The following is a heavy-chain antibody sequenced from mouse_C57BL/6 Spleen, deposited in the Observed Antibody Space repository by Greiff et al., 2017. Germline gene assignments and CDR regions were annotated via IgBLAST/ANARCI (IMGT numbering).Heavy chain of an antibody. CDR3: ARTPRRDAMDY. CDR1: GFTFSDYG. CDR2: ISSGSSTI. J-gene: IGHJ4*01. Sequence: EVKLVESGGGLVKPGGSLKLSCAASGFTFSDYGMHWVRQAPEKGLEWVAYISSGSSTIYYADTVKGRFTLSRDNAKNTLFLQRTRLRSEDTAMYYGARTPRRDAMDYWGQGTSVTVSS. V-gene: IGHV5-17*01.